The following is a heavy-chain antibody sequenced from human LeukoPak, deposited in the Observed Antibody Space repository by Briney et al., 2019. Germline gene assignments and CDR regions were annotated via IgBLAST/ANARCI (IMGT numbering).Heavy chain of an antibody. CDR2: ISSSSSYI. CDR3: ARDRESIIDY. J-gene: IGHJ4*02. Sequence: PGGSLRLSCAASGFTFSSYSMNWVRQAPGKGLKWVSSISSSSSYIYYADSVKGRFTISRDNAKNSLYLQMNSLRAEDTAVYYCARDRESIIDYWGQGTLVTVSS. V-gene: IGHV3-21*01. CDR1: GFTFSSYS. D-gene: IGHD1-26*01.